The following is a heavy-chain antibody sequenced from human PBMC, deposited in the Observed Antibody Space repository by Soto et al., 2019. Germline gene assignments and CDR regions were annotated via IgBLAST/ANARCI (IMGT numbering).Heavy chain of an antibody. Sequence: QVQLVQSGAEVKKPGASVKVSCKASGYTFTSYGISWVRQAPGQGLEWMGWISAYNGNTNYAQKLQGRVTMTTDTSTSTAYMELRSLRSDDPAVYYCGRPSPAYDSSGYQRLGYFDLWGRGTLVAVSS. V-gene: IGHV1-18*01. CDR3: GRPSPAYDSSGYQRLGYFDL. CDR1: GYTFTSYG. D-gene: IGHD3-22*01. J-gene: IGHJ2*01. CDR2: ISAYNGNT.